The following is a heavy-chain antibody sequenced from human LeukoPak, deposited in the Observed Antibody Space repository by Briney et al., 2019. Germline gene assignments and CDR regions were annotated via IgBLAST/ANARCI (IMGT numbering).Heavy chain of an antibody. J-gene: IGHJ3*02. CDR1: GGSFSGYY. CDR3: ARDPLDLEWLSLDAFDI. CDR2: IYYSGST. Sequence: PSETLSLTCAVYGGSFSGYYWGWIRQPPGKGLEWIGSIYYSGSTYYNPSLKSRVTISVDTSKNQFSLKLSSVTAADTAVYYCARDPLDLEWLSLDAFDIWGQGTMVTVSS. D-gene: IGHD3-3*01. V-gene: IGHV4-34*01.